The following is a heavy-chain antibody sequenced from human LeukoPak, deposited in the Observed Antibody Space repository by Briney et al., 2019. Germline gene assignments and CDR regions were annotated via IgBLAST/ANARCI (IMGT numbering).Heavy chain of an antibody. Sequence: GASVKVSCKASGGTFSSYAISWVRQAPGQGLEWMGRIIPILGIANYAQKFQGRVTITADKSTSTAYMELSSLRSEDTAVYYCARAYEYGWFDPWGQGTLVIVSS. D-gene: IGHD3-16*01. J-gene: IGHJ5*02. CDR1: GGTFSSYA. V-gene: IGHV1-69*04. CDR3: ARAYEYGWFDP. CDR2: IIPILGIA.